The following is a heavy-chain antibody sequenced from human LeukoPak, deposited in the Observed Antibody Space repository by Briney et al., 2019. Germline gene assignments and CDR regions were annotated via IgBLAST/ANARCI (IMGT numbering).Heavy chain of an antibody. D-gene: IGHD3-3*01. CDR2: ISSSSSTI. CDR3: AREVSYYFWGGYHNWFDP. CDR1: GFTFSSYS. J-gene: IGHJ5*02. V-gene: IGHV3-48*01. Sequence: GGSLRLSCAASGFTFSSYSMNWVRQAPGKGLEWVSYISSSSSTIYYADSVKSRFTISRDNAKNSLYLQMNSLRAEDTAVYYCAREVSYYFWGGYHNWFDPGGQGTLVTVSS.